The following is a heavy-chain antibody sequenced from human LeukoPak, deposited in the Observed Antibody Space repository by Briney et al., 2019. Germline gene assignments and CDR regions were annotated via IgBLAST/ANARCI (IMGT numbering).Heavy chain of an antibody. V-gene: IGHV4-59*01. Sequence: PSEILSLTCTVSGDSISSYYWSWIRQPPGKGLEWIGYIYDSGSTNYNPSLKSRVTISLDTSKSQFSLKLRSVTAADTALYYCARGNPVATTGTKGGWFDPWGQGTLVTVSS. CDR3: ARGNPVATTGTKGGWFDP. J-gene: IGHJ5*02. CDR1: GDSISSYY. D-gene: IGHD1-1*01. CDR2: IYDSGST.